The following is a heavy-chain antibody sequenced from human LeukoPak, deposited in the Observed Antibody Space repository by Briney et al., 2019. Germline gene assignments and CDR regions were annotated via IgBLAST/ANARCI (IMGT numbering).Heavy chain of an antibody. J-gene: IGHJ4*02. V-gene: IGHV3-23*01. D-gene: IGHD6-13*01. CDR3: AKGVSSWSRFDY. CDR1: GFTFSRYA. CDR2: VSRSVATT. Sequence: GGSLSLSCEASGFTFSRYAMNWVRQTPGKGLEWVSIVSRSVATTYYAASVQGRFTISRDNSKNTLYLQMNSLSPEDTAVYYCAKGVSSWSRFDYWGQGALVTVSS.